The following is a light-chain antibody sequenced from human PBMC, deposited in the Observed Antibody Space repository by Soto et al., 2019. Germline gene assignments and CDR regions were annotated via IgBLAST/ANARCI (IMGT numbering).Light chain of an antibody. V-gene: IGKV3-15*01. CDR3: QQYINWPRT. CDR2: GAS. CDR1: QSVSSN. Sequence: EIVMTQSPATLSVSPGERATLSCRASQSVSSNLAWYQQKPGQAPRLLIYGASTRASGIPVRFSGSGSGTDFTLTISSLQSEDFAVYSCQQYINWPRTFGQGTKVDIK. J-gene: IGKJ1*01.